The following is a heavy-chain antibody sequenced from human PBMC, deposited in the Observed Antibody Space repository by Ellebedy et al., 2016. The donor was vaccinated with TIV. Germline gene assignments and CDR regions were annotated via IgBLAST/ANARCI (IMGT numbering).Heavy chain of an antibody. D-gene: IGHD2-21*01. Sequence: GESLKISCAASGFTFSSYWMHWVRQAPGKGLEWVANIKQDGSVKKYVDSVKGRFTISRDNGKNSLYLQMNSLRGEDTAVYYCAREVGGGGAYWGQGTLVTVSS. CDR2: IKQDGSVK. V-gene: IGHV3-7*01. CDR1: GFTFSSYW. CDR3: AREVGGGGAY. J-gene: IGHJ4*02.